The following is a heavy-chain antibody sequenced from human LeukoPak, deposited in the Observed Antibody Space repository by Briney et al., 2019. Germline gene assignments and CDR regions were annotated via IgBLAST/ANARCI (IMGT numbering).Heavy chain of an antibody. CDR3: ASWGWGDIVVVPAATDAFDI. CDR2: IYYSGST. CDR1: GGSISSSSYY. Sequence: SETLSLTCTVSGGSISSSSYYWGWIRLPPGKGLEWIGSIYYSGSTYYNPSLKSRVTISVDTSKNQFSLKLSSVTAADTAVYYCASWGWGDIVVVPAATDAFDIWGQGTMVTVSS. J-gene: IGHJ3*02. V-gene: IGHV4-39*01. D-gene: IGHD2-2*01.